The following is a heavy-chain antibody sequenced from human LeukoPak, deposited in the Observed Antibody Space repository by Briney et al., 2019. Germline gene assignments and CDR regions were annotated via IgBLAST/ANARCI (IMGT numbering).Heavy chain of an antibody. CDR3: ARQNYGAAPLRY. Sequence: SETLSLTCAVYGGSFSGYYWSWIRQPPGKGLEWIGEINHSGRTNYNPSLKSRVTISVDTSKNQFPLKLSSVTAADTAVYYCARQNYGAAPLRYWGQGTLVTVSS. D-gene: IGHD4/OR15-4a*01. V-gene: IGHV4-34*01. J-gene: IGHJ4*02. CDR1: GGSFSGYY. CDR2: INHSGRT.